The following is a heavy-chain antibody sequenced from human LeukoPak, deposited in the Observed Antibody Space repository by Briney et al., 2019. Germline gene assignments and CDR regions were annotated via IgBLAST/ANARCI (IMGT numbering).Heavy chain of an antibody. CDR3: ARDRRYYDSSGYYYTWFDP. D-gene: IGHD3-22*01. CDR1: GFTFSTYD. Sequence: GGSLRLSCAASGFTFSTYDMNWVRQAPGKGLEWVSYISSSGSTTYYADSVKGRFTISRDNAKNSLYLQMNSLRAEDTAVYYCARDRRYYDSSGYYYTWFDPWGQGTLVTVSS. J-gene: IGHJ5*02. CDR2: ISSSGSTT. V-gene: IGHV3-48*03.